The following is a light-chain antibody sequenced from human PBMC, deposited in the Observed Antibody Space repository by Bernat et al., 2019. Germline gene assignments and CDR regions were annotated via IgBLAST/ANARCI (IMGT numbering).Light chain of an antibody. Sequence: QSVLTQPPSVSAAPGQKVTISCSGSSSNIGPNFVSWYQHLPGTAPKLLIYDNDKRPSGIPDRFSGSKAGTSATLGITGPQTGDEADYYCGTWDSSLSAAVFGGGTQLTVL. J-gene: IGLJ2*01. V-gene: IGLV1-51*01. CDR2: DND. CDR1: SSNIGPNF. CDR3: GTWDSSLSAAV.